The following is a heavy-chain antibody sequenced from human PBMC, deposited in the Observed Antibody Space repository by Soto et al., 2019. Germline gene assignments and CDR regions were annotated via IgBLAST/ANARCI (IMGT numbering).Heavy chain of an antibody. D-gene: IGHD3-10*01. CDR2: IYTSGST. J-gene: IGHJ4*02. CDR3: ARVGTMVRGVHMTSYYFDY. Sequence: SETLSLTCTVSGGSISSYYWSWIRQPAGKGLEWIGRIYTSGSTNYNPSLKSRVTMSVDTSKNQFSLKLSSVTAADTAVYYCARVGTMVRGVHMTSYYFDYWGQGTLVTVSS. V-gene: IGHV4-4*07. CDR1: GGSISSYY.